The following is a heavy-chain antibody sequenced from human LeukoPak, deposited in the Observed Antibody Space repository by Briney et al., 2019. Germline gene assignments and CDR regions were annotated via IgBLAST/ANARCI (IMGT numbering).Heavy chain of an antibody. J-gene: IGHJ4*03. D-gene: IGHD1-1*01. V-gene: IGHV4-34*01. CDR1: GGSFSSYY. CDR2: INHRGDT. CDR3: ARGPTISETGYFDY. Sequence: PSETLSLTCAVYGGSFSSYYWSWIRQSPGKGLEWIAAINHRGDTNYNTSVKSRVTISVDTSKNQFSLKVTSLTAADTAVYYCARGPTISETGYFDYWGQGTLVTVSS.